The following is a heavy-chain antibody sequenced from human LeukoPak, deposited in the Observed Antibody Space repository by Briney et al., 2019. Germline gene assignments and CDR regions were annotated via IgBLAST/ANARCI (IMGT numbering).Heavy chain of an antibody. CDR1: GGSFSGYY. Sequence: SETLSLTCAVYGGSFSGYYWSWIRQPPGKGPEWIGEINHSGSTNYNPSLKSRVTISVDTSKNQFSLKLSSVTAADTAVYYCARRSSGYPYYYYYYMDVWGKGTTVTVSS. CDR3: ARRSSGYPYYYYYYMDV. V-gene: IGHV4-34*01. CDR2: INHSGST. J-gene: IGHJ6*03. D-gene: IGHD3-22*01.